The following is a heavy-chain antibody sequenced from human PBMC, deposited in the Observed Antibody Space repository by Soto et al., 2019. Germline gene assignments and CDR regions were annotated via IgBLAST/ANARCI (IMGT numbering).Heavy chain of an antibody. CDR2: ISSSGSTI. CDR3: ARDPSIAAANWFDP. V-gene: IGHV3-11*01. J-gene: IGHJ5*02. D-gene: IGHD6-13*01. Sequence: GGSLRLSCAASGFTFSDYYMSWIRQAPGKGLEWVSYISSSGSTIYYADSVKGRFTISRDNAKNSLYLQMNSLRAEDTAVYYCARDPSIAAANWFDPWGQGTLVTVSS. CDR1: GFTFSDYY.